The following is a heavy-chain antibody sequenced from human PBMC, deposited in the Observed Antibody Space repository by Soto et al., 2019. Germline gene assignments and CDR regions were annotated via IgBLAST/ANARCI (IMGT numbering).Heavy chain of an antibody. CDR2: INQDGRAE. V-gene: IGHV3-7*01. CDR3: AKDGRYYDFWSGYRVLGYYGMDV. CDR1: GFTFSTYW. Sequence: PGGSLRLSCAASGFTFSTYWMSWVRQAPGKGLEWVANINQDGRAEWYVDSVKGRFTIPRDNAKKSLYLQMNSLRVEDTAVYYCAKDGRYYDFWSGYRVLGYYGMDVWGQGTTVTVSS. J-gene: IGHJ6*02. D-gene: IGHD3-3*01.